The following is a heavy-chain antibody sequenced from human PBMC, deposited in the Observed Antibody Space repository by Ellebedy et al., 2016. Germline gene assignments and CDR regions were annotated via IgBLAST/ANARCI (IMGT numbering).Heavy chain of an antibody. CDR1: GYTFTDYY. V-gene: IGHV1-2*02. D-gene: IGHD4-17*01. CDR3: ARDYGAYEGWFDP. J-gene: IGHJ5*02. Sequence: ASVKVSCKASGYTFTDYYLHWVRQAPGQGLEWMGWINPNNGVTNYAQKFQGRVTMTRDTSISTAYMELSRLRSDDTAVYYCARDYGAYEGWFDPWGQGTLVTVSS. CDR2: INPNNGVT.